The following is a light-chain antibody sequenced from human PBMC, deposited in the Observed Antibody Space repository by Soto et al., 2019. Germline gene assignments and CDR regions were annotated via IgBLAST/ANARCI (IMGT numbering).Light chain of an antibody. V-gene: IGKV1-5*01. J-gene: IGKJ5*01. CDR3: QQYNTYST. CDR1: QNIRNW. Sequence: DIQMTPSLSTLSASVCYIVHLPCRASQNIRNWLAWYQQKPGKAPNPLIYDASSLKSGVPARFSGSGSGIEFTLTISSLQPDDFATYYCQQYNTYSTFGQGTRLAIK. CDR2: DAS.